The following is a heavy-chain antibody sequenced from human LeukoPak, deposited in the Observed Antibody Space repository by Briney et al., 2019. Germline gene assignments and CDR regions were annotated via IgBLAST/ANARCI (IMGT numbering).Heavy chain of an antibody. CDR3: ARDHSSSWYHLDYFDY. D-gene: IGHD6-13*01. J-gene: IGHJ4*02. CDR1: GFTFTTYS. V-gene: IGHV3-21*01. CDR2: ISSSSSYI. Sequence: PGGSLRLSCAASGFTFTTYSMNWVRQAPGKGLEWVSSISSSSSYIYYADSVKGRFTISRDNAKNSLYLQMNSLRAEDTAVYYCARDHSSSWYHLDYFDYWGQGTLVTVSS.